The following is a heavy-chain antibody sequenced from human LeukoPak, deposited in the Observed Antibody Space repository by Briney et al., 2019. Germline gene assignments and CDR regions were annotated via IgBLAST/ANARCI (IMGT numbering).Heavy chain of an antibody. CDR2: IWYDGSKK. Sequence: GGSLRLSCAVSGLPFNTYGMRWVRQAPGKGLEWVAVIWYDGSKKYYADSVKGRFTISRDNSKNILYLQMSSLSAEDTAVYYCATSSGGSDHDYFDYWGQGTLVTVSS. J-gene: IGHJ4*02. CDR3: ATSSGGSDHDYFDY. D-gene: IGHD1-26*01. CDR1: GLPFNTYG. V-gene: IGHV3-33*01.